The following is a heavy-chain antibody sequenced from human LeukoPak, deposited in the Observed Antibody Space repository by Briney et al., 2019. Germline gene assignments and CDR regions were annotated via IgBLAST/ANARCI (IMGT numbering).Heavy chain of an antibody. V-gene: IGHV4-39*07. CDR3: AREGGPQSLRGTFDP. CDR1: GDSISSTTYY. D-gene: IGHD1-1*01. J-gene: IGHJ5*02. Sequence: SESLSLTCTVSGDSISSTTYYWGWIRQPPGKGLEWIGSIYYSVTTYYNPSLKSRVTISVDTSKNQFSLNLSSVTAADTAVYYCAREGGPQSLRGTFDPWGQGALVTVSS. CDR2: IYYSVTT.